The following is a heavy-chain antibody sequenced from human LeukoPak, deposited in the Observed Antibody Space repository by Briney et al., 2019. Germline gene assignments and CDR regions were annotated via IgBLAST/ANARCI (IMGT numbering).Heavy chain of an antibody. CDR2: ISSFSSTI. Sequence: PGGSLRLSCAASGFTFSSYSMNWVRQAPGKGLEWVSYISSFSSTIYYADSVKGRFTISRDNSKNTLYLQMNSLTTEDAAVYYCARPGLYCSGGSCYPFESWGQGTLVTVSS. CDR3: ARPGLYCSGGSCYPFES. CDR1: GFTFSSYS. D-gene: IGHD2-15*01. V-gene: IGHV3-48*01. J-gene: IGHJ4*02.